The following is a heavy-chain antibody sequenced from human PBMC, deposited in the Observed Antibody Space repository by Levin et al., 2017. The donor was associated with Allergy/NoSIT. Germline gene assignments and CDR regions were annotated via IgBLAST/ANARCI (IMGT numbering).Heavy chain of an antibody. V-gene: IGHV1-18*01. CDR2: ISPYNGKT. CDR1: GYTFRNYG. CDR3: ARGHGYSGYLLD. D-gene: IGHD5-12*01. Sequence: GGSLRLSCKASGYTFRNYGLSWVRQAPGHGLEWVGWISPYNGKTSRAQKLQGRVTMTTDTVTSTAYMDLSSLTSDDTAVYYCARGHGYSGYLLDWGQGTLVTVSS. J-gene: IGHJ4*02.